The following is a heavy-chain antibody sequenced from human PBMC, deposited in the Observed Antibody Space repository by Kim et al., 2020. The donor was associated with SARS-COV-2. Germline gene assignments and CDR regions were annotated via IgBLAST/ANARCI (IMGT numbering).Heavy chain of an antibody. CDR2: IWYDGSNK. J-gene: IGHJ4*02. D-gene: IGHD3-22*01. CDR3: AKEGSGYDSSGYYLGSDY. V-gene: IGHV3-33*06. Sequence: GGSLRLSCAASGFTFSSYAMHWVRQAPGKGLEWVAVIWYDGSNKYYADSVKGRFTISRDNSKNTLYLQMNSLRAEDTAVYYCAKEGSGYDSSGYYLGSDYWGQGTLVTVSS. CDR1: GFTFSSYA.